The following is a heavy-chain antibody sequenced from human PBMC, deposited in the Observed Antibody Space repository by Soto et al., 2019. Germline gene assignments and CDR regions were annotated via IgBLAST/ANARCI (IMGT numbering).Heavy chain of an antibody. CDR1: GFTFSSYA. CDR2: ISGSGGST. CDR3: AKDGNDCSGGSCYWPY. Sequence: GGSLRLSCAASGFTFSSYAMSWVRQAPGKGLEWVSAISGSGGSTYYADSVKGRFTISRDNSKNTLYLQMNSLRAEDTAVYYCAKDGNDCSGGSCYWPYWGQGTLVTVSS. D-gene: IGHD2-15*01. V-gene: IGHV3-23*01. J-gene: IGHJ4*02.